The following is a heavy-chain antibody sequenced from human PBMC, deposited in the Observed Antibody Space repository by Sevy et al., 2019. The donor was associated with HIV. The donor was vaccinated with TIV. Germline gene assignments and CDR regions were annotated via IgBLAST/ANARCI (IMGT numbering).Heavy chain of an antibody. CDR2: IYSGGSI. V-gene: IGHV3-53*01. CDR1: GFTVSSNY. J-gene: IGHJ4*02. D-gene: IGHD5-12*01. CDR3: ARRSGVYAEGYFDY. Sequence: GGSLRLSCAASGFTVSSNYMSWVRQAPGKGLEWVSIIYSGGSIYYADSVKGRVPISRDNSMNTLYLQMNSLRAEDTVWSYCARRSGVYAEGYFDYWGQGTLVTVSS.